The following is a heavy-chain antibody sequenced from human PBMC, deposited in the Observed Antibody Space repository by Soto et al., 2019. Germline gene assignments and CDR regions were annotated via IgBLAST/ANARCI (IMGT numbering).Heavy chain of an antibody. CDR1: GFTFSSYA. D-gene: IGHD3-22*01. J-gene: IGHJ1*01. Sequence: GGSLRLSCAASGFTFSSYAMSWVRQAPGKGLEWVSAISGSGGSTYYADSVKGRFTISRDNSKNTLYLQMNSLRAEDTAVYYCAKDFFYYYDSSGPGYFQHWGQGTLVTVSS. V-gene: IGHV3-23*01. CDR2: ISGSGGST. CDR3: AKDFFYYYDSSGPGYFQH.